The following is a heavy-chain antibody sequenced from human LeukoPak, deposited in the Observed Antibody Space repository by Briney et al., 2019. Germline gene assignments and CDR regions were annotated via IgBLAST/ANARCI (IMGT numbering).Heavy chain of an antibody. Sequence: GGSLRLSCAASGFTFSNSWMTWVRQAPEKGLESVASIKPDGTEKYYVDSVKGRFTISSDNAKNSLYLQMNSLRAEDTALYYCARDPAWGAFDIWGQGTMATVSS. CDR2: IKPDGTEK. V-gene: IGHV3-7*01. CDR1: GFTFSNSW. CDR3: ARDPAWGAFDI. J-gene: IGHJ3*02. D-gene: IGHD7-27*01.